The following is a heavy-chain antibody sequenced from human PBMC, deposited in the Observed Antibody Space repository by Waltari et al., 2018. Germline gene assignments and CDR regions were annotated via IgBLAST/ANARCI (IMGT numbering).Heavy chain of an antibody. CDR2: IYHSGST. V-gene: IGHV4-38-2*02. D-gene: IGHD3-22*01. Sequence: QVQLQESGPGLVKPSETLSLTCAVSGYSISSGYYWGWIRQPPGKGLEWIGIIYHSGSTYYNPSLKSRVTISVDTSKNQFSLKLSSVTAADTAVYYCARDGYYYDSSGYEAPSVYWGQGTLVTVSS. CDR3: ARDGYYYDSSGYEAPSVY. CDR1: GYSISSGYY. J-gene: IGHJ4*02.